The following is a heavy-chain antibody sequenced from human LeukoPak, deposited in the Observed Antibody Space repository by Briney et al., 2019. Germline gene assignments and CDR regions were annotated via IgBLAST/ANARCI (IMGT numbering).Heavy chain of an antibody. J-gene: IGHJ6*02. Sequence: ASVKVSCKASGYTFTGYYMHWVRQAPGQGLEWMGWINPNSGGTNYAQKFRGRVTMTRDTSISTAYMELSRLRSDDTAVSYCARARSIAVAGYYYYGMDVWGQGTTVTVSS. CDR1: GYTFTGYY. CDR3: ARARSIAVAGYYYYGMDV. CDR2: INPNSGGT. V-gene: IGHV1-2*02. D-gene: IGHD6-19*01.